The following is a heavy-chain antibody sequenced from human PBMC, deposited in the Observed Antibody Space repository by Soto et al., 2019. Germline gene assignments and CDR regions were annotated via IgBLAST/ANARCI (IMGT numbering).Heavy chain of an antibody. D-gene: IGHD2-2*01. CDR2: IYYSGST. CDR1: GGSISSGGYY. Sequence: SETLSLTCTVSGGSISSGGYYWSWIRQHPGKGLEWIGYIYYSGSTYYNPSLKSRVTISVDTSKNQFSLKLSSVTAADTAVYYCASPAHCSSTSCPFDYWGQGTLVTVSS. CDR3: ASPAHCSSTSCPFDY. J-gene: IGHJ4*02. V-gene: IGHV4-31*03.